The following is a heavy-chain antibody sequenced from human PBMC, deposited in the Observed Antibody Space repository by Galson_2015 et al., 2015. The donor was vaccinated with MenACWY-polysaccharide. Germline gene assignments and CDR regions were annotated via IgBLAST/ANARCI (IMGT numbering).Heavy chain of an antibody. V-gene: IGHV3-74*01. CDR3: AKAGANSCRGSSCCFNWVDP. CDR1: GFSFSTYW. D-gene: IGHD2-15*01. J-gene: IGHJ5*02. CDR2: INADGSAT. Sequence: SLRLSCAASGFSFSTYWMHWVRHAPGKGLVWVSRINADGSATGYADSVRGRFTISRDNAKNTLYLEMNSLRAEDTAVYYCAKAGANSCRGSSCCFNWVDPWGQGTLVTVSS.